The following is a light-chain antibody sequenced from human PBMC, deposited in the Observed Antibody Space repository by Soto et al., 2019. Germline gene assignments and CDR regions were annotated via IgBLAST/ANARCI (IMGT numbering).Light chain of an antibody. Sequence: EIVLTQSPGTLSLSPGEIATLYCRASQSVSSSYLAWYQQKPGQAPRLLIYGASSRATGIPDRFSGSGSGTDFTLTISRLEPEDFAVYYCQQYGSSPPDFGGGTKVDNK. V-gene: IGKV3-20*01. CDR1: QSVSSSY. J-gene: IGKJ4*01. CDR2: GAS. CDR3: QQYGSSPPD.